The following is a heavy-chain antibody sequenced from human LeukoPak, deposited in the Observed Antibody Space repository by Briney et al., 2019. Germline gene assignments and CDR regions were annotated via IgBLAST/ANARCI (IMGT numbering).Heavy chain of an antibody. CDR3: ARGVSYYGSGRDYYMDV. D-gene: IGHD3-10*01. Sequence: GGSLRLSCAASGFTVSSNYMSWVRQAPGKGLEWVSAISGSGGSTYYADSVKGRFTISRDNSKNTLYLQMNSLRAEDTAVYYCARGVSYYGSGRDYYMDVWGKGTTVTVSS. CDR2: ISGSGGST. CDR1: GFTVSSNY. J-gene: IGHJ6*03. V-gene: IGHV3-23*01.